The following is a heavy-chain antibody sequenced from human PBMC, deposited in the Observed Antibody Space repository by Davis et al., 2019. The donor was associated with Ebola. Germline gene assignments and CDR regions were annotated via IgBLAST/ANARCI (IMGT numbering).Heavy chain of an antibody. D-gene: IGHD1-26*01. V-gene: IGHV3-72*01. J-gene: IGHJ6*02. CDR1: GFTFSDHY. CDR3: ARVSGSYTGGSYYYGMDV. Sequence: GESLKISCAASGFTFSDHYMDWVRQAPGKGLEWVGRTRNKANSYTTEYAASVKGRFTISRDDSKNSLYLQMNSLKTEDTAVYYCARVSGSYTGGSYYYGMDVWGQGTTVTVSS. CDR2: TRNKANSYTT.